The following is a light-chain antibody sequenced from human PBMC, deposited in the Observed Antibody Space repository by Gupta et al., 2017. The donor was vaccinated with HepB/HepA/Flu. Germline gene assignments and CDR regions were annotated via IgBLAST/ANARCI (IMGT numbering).Light chain of an antibody. J-gene: IGLJ2*01. CDR2: DDS. CDR1: KIEDKN. Sequence: SYVLTQPPSVSVAPGETARISCGVNKIEDKNVHWYLQRPGQAPVLVVYDDSDRPSRIPERFSGSNSGDMATLTITRVEAGDEADYYCQVWDSSSDHFHVVFGGGTKLTVL. V-gene: IGLV3-21*02. CDR3: QVWDSSSDHFHVV.